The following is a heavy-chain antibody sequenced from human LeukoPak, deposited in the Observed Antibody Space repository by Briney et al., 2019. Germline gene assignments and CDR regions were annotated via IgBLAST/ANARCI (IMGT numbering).Heavy chain of an antibody. D-gene: IGHD3-10*01. CDR1: GGSISSYY. CDR3: ARMRFGELGYFDY. Sequence: SETLSLTCTVSGGSISSYYWSWIRQPPGKGLEWIGYFYYSGSTNYNPSLTSRVTISVDTSKNRFSLKLSSVTAADTAVYYCARMRFGELGYFDYWGQGTLVTVSS. CDR2: FYYSGST. V-gene: IGHV4-59*01. J-gene: IGHJ4*02.